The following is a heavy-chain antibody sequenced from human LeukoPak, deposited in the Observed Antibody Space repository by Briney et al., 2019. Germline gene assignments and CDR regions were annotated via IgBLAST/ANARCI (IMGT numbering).Heavy chain of an antibody. D-gene: IGHD6-19*01. V-gene: IGHV3-21*01. J-gene: IGHJ6*03. CDR2: ISSSSSYI. CDR1: GFTFSSYS. CDR3: AREPEYSSGFYYYYYMDV. Sequence: GGSLRLSCVASGFTFSSYSMNWVRQAPGKGLEWVSSISSSSSYIYYADSVKGRFTISRDNAKNSLYLQMNSLRAEDTAVYYCAREPEYSSGFYYYYYMDVWGKGTTVTVSS.